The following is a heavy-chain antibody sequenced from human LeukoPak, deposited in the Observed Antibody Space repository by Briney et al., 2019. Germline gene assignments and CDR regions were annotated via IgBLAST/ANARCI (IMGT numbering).Heavy chain of an antibody. J-gene: IGHJ3*02. CDR1: GYTFTGYG. V-gene: IGHV1-18*01. D-gene: IGHD5-12*01. CDR2: ISPYNGDT. CDR3: ARRSGYDRRAGTLDI. Sequence: ALVKVSCKASGYTFTGYGISWVRQAPGQGLERMGWISPYNGDTDYQQKVQGRLTVTTDTSTNTASLELRSLTSDDTAVYYCARRSGYDRRAGTLDIWGQGTMVTVSS.